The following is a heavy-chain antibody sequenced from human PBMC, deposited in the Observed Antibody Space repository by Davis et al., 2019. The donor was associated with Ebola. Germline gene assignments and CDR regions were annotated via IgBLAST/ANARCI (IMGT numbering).Heavy chain of an antibody. Sequence: PGGSLRLSCAASGFTFSSYSMNWVRQAPGEGLEWVANINQDGSEKNYVDSVKGRFSISRDNAKNSLYLQMNSLRAEDTALYYCAKDVTSKWIFWSGYYGIDDAFDIWGQGTMVTVSS. CDR3: AKDVTSKWIFWSGYYGIDDAFDI. CDR2: INQDGSEK. D-gene: IGHD3-3*01. J-gene: IGHJ3*02. CDR1: GFTFSSYS. V-gene: IGHV3-7*03.